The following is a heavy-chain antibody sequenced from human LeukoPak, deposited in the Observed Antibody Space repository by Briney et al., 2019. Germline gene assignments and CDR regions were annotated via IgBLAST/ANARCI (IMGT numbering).Heavy chain of an antibody. D-gene: IGHD3-10*01. V-gene: IGHV4-4*02. CDR3: AGDYFAKSSTSRGRGS. Sequence: SGTLSLTRACTGCINSRCQWQGWVRQPPGKGLEWVGEIYHSGSTNYNPSLKGRATISVDKSKKQFSLKLSSVTDADTPVYYCAGDYFAKSSTSRGRGSWGQGTLVTVSS. J-gene: IGHJ5*02. CDR1: GCINSRCQW. CDR2: IYHSGST.